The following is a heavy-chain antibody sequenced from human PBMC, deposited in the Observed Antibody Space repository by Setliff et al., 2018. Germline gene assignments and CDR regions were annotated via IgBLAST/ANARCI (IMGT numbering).Heavy chain of an antibody. Sequence: PSETLSLTCTVSGDSLSGDNYFWSWIRHLPGKGLQWLGHIYYTGKTYYNPSLKSRLEMSVDTSKREFALRLSSVTAADTAVYYCARTSTYVLGSGSYWDRWFDPWCQGTLVTVSS. J-gene: IGHJ5*02. D-gene: IGHD3-10*01. CDR3: ARTSTYVLGSGSYWDRWFDP. CDR1: GDSLSGDNYF. V-gene: IGHV4-30-4*02. CDR2: IYYTGKT.